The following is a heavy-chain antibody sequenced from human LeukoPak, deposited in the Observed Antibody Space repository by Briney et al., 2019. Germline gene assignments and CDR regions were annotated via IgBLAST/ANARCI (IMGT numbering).Heavy chain of an antibody. J-gene: IGHJ4*02. CDR3: ARLGYSSSCSDC. CDR1: GYTFTGYY. Sequence: ASVKVSCKASGYTFTGYYMHWVRQAPGQGLEWMGWISAYNGNTNYAQKLQGRVTMTTDTSTSTAYMELRSLRSDDTAVYYCARLGYSSSCSDCWGQGTLVTVSS. D-gene: IGHD6-13*01. V-gene: IGHV1-18*04. CDR2: ISAYNGNT.